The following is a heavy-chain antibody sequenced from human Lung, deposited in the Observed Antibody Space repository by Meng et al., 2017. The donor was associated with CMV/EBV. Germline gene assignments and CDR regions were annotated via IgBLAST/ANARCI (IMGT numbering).Heavy chain of an antibody. CDR3: LRRSGGSV. CDR2: IPHRGRS. V-gene: IGHV4-4*03. CDR1: GASITNHNW. J-gene: IGHJ1*01. D-gene: IGHD3-10*01. Sequence: QVQVRGAGPAGGRPQDALSLTLPVSGASITNHNWWAWVRQPPGKGLEWIGEIPHRGRSAYNPSLKSRVSMSIDKSKNQFSLKLTSVTAADTAVYHCLRRSGGSVWGQGTLVTVSS.